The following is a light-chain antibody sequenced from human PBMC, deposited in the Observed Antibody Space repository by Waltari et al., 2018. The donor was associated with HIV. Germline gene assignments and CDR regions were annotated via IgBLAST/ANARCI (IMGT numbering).Light chain of an antibody. Sequence: DIQLTQTPLSLSASVGDRVTITCRSNQNIDTFLSWYLQKSVKAPRLLIEHTSSFQSVVPTMFSVSGSGTYFTLTISVLQPEDFATYFCLQSFTPPLTFGPGTKLDIK. CDR3: LQSFTPPLT. V-gene: IGKV1-39*01. CDR1: QNIDTF. J-gene: IGKJ3*01. CDR2: HTS.